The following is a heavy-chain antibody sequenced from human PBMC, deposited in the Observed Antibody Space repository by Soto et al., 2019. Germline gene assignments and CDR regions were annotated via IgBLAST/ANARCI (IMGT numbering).Heavy chain of an antibody. CDR1: GGSISSSNW. Sequence: PSETLSLTCAVSGGSISSSNWWSWVRQPPGKGLEWIGEIYHSGSTNYNPSLKSRVTISVDKSKNQFSLKLSSVTAADTAVYYCARVPFDSSSTSCPFDYWGQGTLVTVSS. D-gene: IGHD2-2*01. CDR2: IYHSGST. CDR3: ARVPFDSSSTSCPFDY. V-gene: IGHV4-4*02. J-gene: IGHJ4*02.